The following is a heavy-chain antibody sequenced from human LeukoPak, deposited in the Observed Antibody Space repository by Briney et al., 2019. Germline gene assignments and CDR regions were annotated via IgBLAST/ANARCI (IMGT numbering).Heavy chain of an antibody. CDR3: ARDLSSGGLLWFGELPDAFDI. CDR1: GYTFTSYY. D-gene: IGHD3-10*01. V-gene: IGHV1-46*01. CDR2: INPSGGST. J-gene: IGHJ3*02. Sequence: GASVRVSCKASGYTFTSYYMHWVRQAPGQGLEWMGIINPSGGSTSYAQKFQGRVTMTRDTSTSTVYMELSSLRSEDTAVYYCARDLSSGGLLWFGELPDAFDIWGQGTMVTVSS.